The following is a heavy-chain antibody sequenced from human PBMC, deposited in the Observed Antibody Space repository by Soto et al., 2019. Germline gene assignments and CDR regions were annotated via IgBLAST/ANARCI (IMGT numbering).Heavy chain of an antibody. CDR2: IYSGGST. Sequence: EGSLRLSCAASGFSVSSNYMSWVRQAPGKGLEWVSVIYSGGSTYYADSVKGRFTISRDNSKNTLYLQMNSLRAEDTAVYYCARIYDRSGYPQAGYFDYWGQGNLVTVSS. V-gene: IGHV3-53*01. J-gene: IGHJ4*02. CDR3: ARIYDRSGYPQAGYFDY. CDR1: GFSVSSNY. D-gene: IGHD3-22*01.